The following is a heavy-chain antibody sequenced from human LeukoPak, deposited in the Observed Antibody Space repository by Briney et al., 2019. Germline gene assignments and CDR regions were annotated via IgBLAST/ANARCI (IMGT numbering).Heavy chain of an antibody. D-gene: IGHD3-16*01. J-gene: IGHJ4*02. CDR2: IYNTGTT. CDR1: GGSISSSTYY. Sequence: SGTLSLTCTVSGGSISSSTYYWGWIRQPPGKGLEWIGAIYNTGTTYYNPSLRSRVTIYVDTSKNHFSLNLRSVTAADTALYYCASAPRQASIGGLDYWGQGTLVAVSS. CDR3: ASAPRQASIGGLDY. V-gene: IGHV4-39*02.